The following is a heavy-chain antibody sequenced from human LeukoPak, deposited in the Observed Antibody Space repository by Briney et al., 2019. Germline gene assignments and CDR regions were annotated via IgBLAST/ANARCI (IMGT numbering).Heavy chain of an antibody. CDR2: IKEDGSEK. CDR1: GFTFSTYW. J-gene: IGHJ4*02. D-gene: IGHD6-19*01. V-gene: IGHV3-7*03. CDR3: ARDRGWLVSDY. Sequence: GSLRLSCAASGFTFSTYWMGWVRPAPGKGLEWLGNIKEDGSEKYYVDFVKGRFTISRDNAKNSLSLQMNSLRAEDTAVYYCARDRGWLVSDYWGQGTLVTVSS.